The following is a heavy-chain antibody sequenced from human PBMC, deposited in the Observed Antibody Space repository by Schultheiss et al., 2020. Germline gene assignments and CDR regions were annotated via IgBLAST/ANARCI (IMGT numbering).Heavy chain of an antibody. D-gene: IGHD3-22*01. Sequence: ASVKVSGKASGYTFTSYYMHWVRQAPGQGLEWMGIINPSGGSTSYAQKFQGRVTMTRDTSTSTVYMELSSLRSEDTAVYYCARDHSGYYYLNWGQGTLVTVSS. V-gene: IGHV1-46*01. CDR2: INPSGGST. CDR1: GYTFTSYY. J-gene: IGHJ4*02. CDR3: ARDHSGYYYLN.